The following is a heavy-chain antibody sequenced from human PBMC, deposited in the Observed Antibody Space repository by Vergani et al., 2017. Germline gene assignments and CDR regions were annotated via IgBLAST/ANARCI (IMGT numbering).Heavy chain of an antibody. CDR2: IIPIFGTA. D-gene: IGHD3-10*01. CDR3: ARGGYGSGRYYSPAYYYYGMDV. V-gene: IGHV1-69*13. J-gene: IGHJ6*02. Sequence: QVQLVQSGAEVKKPGSSVKVSCKASGGTFSSYAISWVRQAPGQGLEWMGRIIPIFGTANYAQKFQGRVTITADESTSTAYMELSSLRSEDTAVYYCARGGYGSGRYYSPAYYYYGMDVWGQGTTVTVSS. CDR1: GGTFSSYA.